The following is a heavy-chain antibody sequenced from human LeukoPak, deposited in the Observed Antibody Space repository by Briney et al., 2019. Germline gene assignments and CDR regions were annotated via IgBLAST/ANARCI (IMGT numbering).Heavy chain of an antibody. CDR2: IKNKTNGGTT. V-gene: IGHV3-15*01. Sequence: GGSLRLSCAASGFTFSSAWMTWVRQVPGKGLEWVGHIKNKTNGGTTDYAAPVKGRSIISRDDSKNTLYLQMNSLRTEDTAVYYCARGFCSSTNCYQGPFDFWGQGTLVTVSS. CDR3: ARGFCSSTNCYQGPFDF. J-gene: IGHJ4*02. CDR1: GFTFSSAW. D-gene: IGHD2-2*01.